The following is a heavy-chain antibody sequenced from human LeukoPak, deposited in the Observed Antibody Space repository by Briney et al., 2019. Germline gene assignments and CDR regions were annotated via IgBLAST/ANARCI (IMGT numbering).Heavy chain of an antibody. CDR2: IKGDGSEK. V-gene: IGHV3-7*01. CDR1: GLTLSDHW. Sequence: QSEGSLRLSCAASGLTLSDHWMSWVRQAPGKGLEGVANIKGDGSEKYYVDSVKGRFTVSRDNAKNIVYLQMNSLRVEDTAVYYCARGHTILDPRGQGTLVTVSS. J-gene: IGHJ5*02. CDR3: ARGHTILDP.